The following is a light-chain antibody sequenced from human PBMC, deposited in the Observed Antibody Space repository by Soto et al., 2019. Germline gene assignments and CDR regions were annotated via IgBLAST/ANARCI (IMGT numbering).Light chain of an antibody. V-gene: IGKV3-11*01. J-gene: IGKJ3*01. CDR1: RSVSSY. Sequence: EIVLTQSPATLSLSPGERATLSCRASRSVSSYLAWYQQKPGQAPRLLIYDASNRATCIPARFSGSGSGTDFTLTISSLEPEDFAVYYCQQRSNWPFFGPGTKVDIK. CDR2: DAS. CDR3: QQRSNWPF.